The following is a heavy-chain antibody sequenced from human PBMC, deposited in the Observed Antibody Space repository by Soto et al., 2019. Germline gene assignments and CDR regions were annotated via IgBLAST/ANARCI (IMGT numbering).Heavy chain of an antibody. CDR3: ARTYGSGDYFLPFEY. Sequence: QVQLLQSGAEVKKPGASVKVSCKASGYMFNTYGITWVRQAPGQALEWMGWISVYNGNIDYAQKFESRVTMTTDTSTSTAYMELKSLTSDDTAVYYCARTYGSGDYFLPFEYWGQGTPVSVSS. J-gene: IGHJ4*02. CDR1: GYMFNTYG. V-gene: IGHV1-18*01. CDR2: ISVYNGNI. D-gene: IGHD3-10*01.